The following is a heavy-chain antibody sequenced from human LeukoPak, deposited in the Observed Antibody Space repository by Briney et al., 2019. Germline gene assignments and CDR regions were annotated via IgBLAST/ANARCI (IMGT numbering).Heavy chain of an antibody. D-gene: IGHD3-16*02. CDR2: IYHSGTT. V-gene: IGHV4-38-2*02. Sequence: SETLSLTCTVSGYSISSGYYWGWIRQPPGKGLEWIGSIYHSGTTYYNPSLKSRVTISVDTSKNQFSLKLSSVTAADTAVYYCARYDVWGTYRAFDYWGQGTLVTVSS. J-gene: IGHJ4*02. CDR1: GYSISSGYY. CDR3: ARYDVWGTYRAFDY.